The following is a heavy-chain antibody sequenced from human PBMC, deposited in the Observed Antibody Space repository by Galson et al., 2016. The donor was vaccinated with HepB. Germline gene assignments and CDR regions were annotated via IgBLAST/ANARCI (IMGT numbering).Heavy chain of an antibody. CDR1: GGSINSGGYS. CDR3: ARATQSVDYYDSSGFPLSYFDY. V-gene: IGHV4-30-2*01. CDR2: IDHLDRG. D-gene: IGHD3-22*01. J-gene: IGHJ4*02. Sequence: TLSLTCAVSGGSINSGGYSWSWIRQPPGKGLEWIGYIDHLDRGYYNPSLKSRVTISSDRSRNQFSLKLSSVTAADTAVYYCARATQSVDYYDSSGFPLSYFDYWGQGTQVTVSS.